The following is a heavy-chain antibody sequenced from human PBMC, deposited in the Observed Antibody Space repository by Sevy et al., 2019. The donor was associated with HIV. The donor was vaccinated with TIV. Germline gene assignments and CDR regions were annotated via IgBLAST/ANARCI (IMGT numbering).Heavy chain of an antibody. Sequence: GGSLRLSCAASGFIFSGSAMHWVRQATGKGLEWVGRVRSKANNYAKEYGASVKGRFTISRDDSKNTAYLQMNSLKTEYTAGYYCIRQTAAWGPLSPPWGQGTLVTVSS. J-gene: IGHJ5*02. D-gene: IGHD6-13*01. CDR2: VRSKANNYAK. CDR1: GFIFSGSA. CDR3: IRQTAAWGPLSPP. V-gene: IGHV3-73*01.